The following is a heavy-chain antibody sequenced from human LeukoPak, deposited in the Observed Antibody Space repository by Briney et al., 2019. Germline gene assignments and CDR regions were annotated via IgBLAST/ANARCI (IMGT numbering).Heavy chain of an antibody. J-gene: IGHJ4*02. V-gene: IGHV1-18*01. D-gene: IGHD2-15*01. CDR3: ARSPGYCSGGSCYSVY. CDR1: GYTFTSYG. CDR2: ISAYNGNT. Sequence: GAPVKVSCKASGYTFTSYGISWVRQAPGQGLEWMGWISAYNGNTNYAQKLQGRVTMTTDTSTSTAYMELRSLRSDDTAVYYCARSPGYCSGGSCYSVYWGQGTLVTVSS.